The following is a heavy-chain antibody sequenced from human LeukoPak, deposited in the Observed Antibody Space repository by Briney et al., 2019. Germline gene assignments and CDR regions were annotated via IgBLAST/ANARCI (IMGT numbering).Heavy chain of an antibody. CDR2: ISGSGGST. D-gene: IGHD3-22*01. CDR3: ASRKGDYYDSSGYYPGAFDI. Sequence: GSLRLSCAASGFTFSSYAMSWVRQAPGKGLEWVSAISGSGGSTYYADSVKGRFTISRDNSKNTLYLQMNSLRAEDTAVYYCASRKGDYYDSSGYYPGAFDIWGQGTMVTVSS. J-gene: IGHJ3*02. V-gene: IGHV3-23*01. CDR1: GFTFSSYA.